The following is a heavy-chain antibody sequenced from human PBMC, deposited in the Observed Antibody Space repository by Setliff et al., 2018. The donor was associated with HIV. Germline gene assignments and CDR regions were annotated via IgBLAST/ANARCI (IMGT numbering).Heavy chain of an antibody. CDR2: IWYDGSNK. V-gene: IGHV3-33*01. Sequence: PGGSLRLSCAASGFTFSSYGMHWVRQAPGKGLEWVAVIWYDGSNKYYADSVKGRFTISRDNSKNTLYLQMNSLRAEDTAVYYCARTTGGSLGDDFDYWGQGTLVTVSS. CDR1: GFTFSSYG. CDR3: ARTTGGSLGDDFDY. J-gene: IGHJ4*02. D-gene: IGHD3-16*01.